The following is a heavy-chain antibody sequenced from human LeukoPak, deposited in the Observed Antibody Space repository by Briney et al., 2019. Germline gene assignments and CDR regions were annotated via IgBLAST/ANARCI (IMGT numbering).Heavy chain of an antibody. CDR2: ISTSSSYI. V-gene: IGHV3-21*01. J-gene: IGHJ4*02. Sequence: GGSLRLSCTASGFTFNGYSMNWVRQAPGKGLEWVSSISTSSSYIYYADSVKGRFTISRNNPKNSLYLQMNSLRAEDTAVYYCAKDWSTVGVPAAPDYWGQGTLVTVSS. CDR3: AKDWSTVGVPAAPDY. D-gene: IGHD2-2*01. CDR1: GFTFNGYS.